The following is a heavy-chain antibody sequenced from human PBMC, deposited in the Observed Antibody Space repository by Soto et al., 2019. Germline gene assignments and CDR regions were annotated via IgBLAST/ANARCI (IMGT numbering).Heavy chain of an antibody. CDR3: ARDRTLTSHYDSSGCYCAFDI. CDR1: GGTFSSYA. D-gene: IGHD3-22*01. Sequence: QVQLVQSGAEVKKPGSSVKVSCKASGGTFSSYAISWVRQAPGQGLEWMGGIIPIFGTANYAQKFQGRVTITADESTSTAYMELSSLRAEDTAVYDCARDRTLTSHYDSSGCYCAFDICGQGTMVTVSS. J-gene: IGHJ3*02. CDR2: IIPIFGTA. V-gene: IGHV1-69*01.